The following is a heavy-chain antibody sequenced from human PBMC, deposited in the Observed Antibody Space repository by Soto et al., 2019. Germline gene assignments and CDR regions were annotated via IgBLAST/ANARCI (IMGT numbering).Heavy chain of an antibody. Sequence: QVQLQESGPGLVKPSQTLSLTCTVSGGSISSGGYYWSWIRQHPGKGLEWIGYIYYSGSTYYNPSLKSRVTISVDTSKHQFSLKLSSVTAADTAVYYCARAGGGVFCSSTSCYGGYYFDYWGQGTLVTVSS. V-gene: IGHV4-31*03. CDR2: IYYSGST. J-gene: IGHJ4*02. D-gene: IGHD2-2*01. CDR3: ARAGGGVFCSSTSCYGGYYFDY. CDR1: GGSISSGGYY.